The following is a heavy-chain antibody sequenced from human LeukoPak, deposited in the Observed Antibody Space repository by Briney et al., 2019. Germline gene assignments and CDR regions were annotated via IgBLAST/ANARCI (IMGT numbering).Heavy chain of an antibody. V-gene: IGHV3-30*02. CDR2: RRADGSDK. CDR1: GCNFRTHG. Sequence: GGTLRLFCAASGCNFRTHGMHWVRQAPGKGLEWVTFRRADGSDKYYRHSVKGRFTISRDNAKNSLYLQMNSLRAEDTAVYYCARVPSIDTVTTLIYYYYYMDVWGKGTTVTVSS. J-gene: IGHJ6*03. D-gene: IGHD4-17*01. CDR3: ARVPSIDTVTTLIYYYYYMDV.